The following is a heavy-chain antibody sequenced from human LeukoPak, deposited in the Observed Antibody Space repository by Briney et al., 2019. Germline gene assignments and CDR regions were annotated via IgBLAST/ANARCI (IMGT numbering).Heavy chain of an antibody. CDR2: INSDGSST. CDR3: ARGRPVGASTVEDY. CDR1: GFTFSGHW. Sequence: GGSLRLSCAASGFTFSGHWMHWVRHAPGKGLVWVSRINSDGSSTTYADSVKGRFTTSRDNSKNTLYLQMNNLRAEDTAFYYGARGRPVGASTVEDYWGQGTLVTVSS. V-gene: IGHV3-74*01. J-gene: IGHJ4*02. D-gene: IGHD1-26*01.